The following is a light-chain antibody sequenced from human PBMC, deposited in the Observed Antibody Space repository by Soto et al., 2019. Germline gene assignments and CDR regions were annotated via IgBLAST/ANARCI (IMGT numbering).Light chain of an antibody. V-gene: IGLV2-14*01. CDR1: SSDVGANNY. CDR3: SSYINSITFVV. Sequence: QSALTQPASVSGSPGQPITISCTVTSSDVGANNYVSWYQHHPGKAPKLLIYEVSNWPSGVSSRFSGSKSGNTASLTISGLQAEDEADYYCSSYINSITFVVFGGGTQLTVL. CDR2: EVS. J-gene: IGLJ2*01.